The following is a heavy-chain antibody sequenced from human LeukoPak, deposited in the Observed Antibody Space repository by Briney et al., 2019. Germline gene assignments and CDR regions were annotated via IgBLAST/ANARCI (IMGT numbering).Heavy chain of an antibody. CDR1: GFTFSSYA. CDR2: ISGSGGST. CDR3: AKVRYSSSWYDAFDI. D-gene: IGHD6-13*01. Sequence: PGGSLRLSCAASGFTFSSYAMSWVRQAPGKGLEWVSAISGSGGSTYYADSVKGRFTISRDNSKNTLYLQMNSLRAEDTAVYYYAKVRYSSSWYDAFDIWGQGTMVTVSS. V-gene: IGHV3-23*01. J-gene: IGHJ3*02.